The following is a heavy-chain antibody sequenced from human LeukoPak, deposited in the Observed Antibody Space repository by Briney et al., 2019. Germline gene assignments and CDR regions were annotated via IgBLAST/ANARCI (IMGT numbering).Heavy chain of an antibody. D-gene: IGHD3-10*01. Sequence: GGALQISCKGSGYSFTSYWIGWVRQVPGKGLEWMGIIYPGDSDIIYSPSFQGQVTISADKSISTAYLQWSSLKASDTAMYYCARLPHITDAFDIWGQGTMVTVSS. V-gene: IGHV5-51*01. CDR2: IYPGDSDI. CDR1: GYSFTSYW. J-gene: IGHJ3*02. CDR3: ARLPHITDAFDI.